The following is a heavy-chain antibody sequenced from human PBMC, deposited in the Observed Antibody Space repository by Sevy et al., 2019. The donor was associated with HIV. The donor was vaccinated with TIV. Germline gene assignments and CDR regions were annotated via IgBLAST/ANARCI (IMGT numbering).Heavy chain of an antibody. D-gene: IGHD3-3*01. CDR1: GGSIRDNTYF. CDR2: MYYSGST. V-gene: IGHV4-39*01. J-gene: IGHJ4*02. Sequence: SDTLSLTCTVSGGSIRDNTYFWGWIRQPPGKGLEWIGSMYYSGSTYYNPSLKSRVTISVDASKNQFSLKLISVTAADTAVYFCARRTRNSYTVFGNYYFDYWGQGTLVTVSS. CDR3: ARRTRNSYTVFGNYYFDY.